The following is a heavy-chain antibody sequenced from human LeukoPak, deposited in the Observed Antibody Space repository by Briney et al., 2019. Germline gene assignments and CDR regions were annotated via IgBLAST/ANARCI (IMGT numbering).Heavy chain of an antibody. Sequence: GGSLRLSCAASGFTFSSYAMHWVRQAPGKGLEWVAVISYDGSNKYYADSVKGRFTISRDNSKKTLYPQMNSLRAEDTAVYYCARGRRYYYDSSGHNRDYWGQGTLVTVSS. CDR2: ISYDGSNK. D-gene: IGHD3-22*01. CDR3: ARGRRYYYDSSGHNRDY. J-gene: IGHJ4*02. V-gene: IGHV3-30-3*01. CDR1: GFTFSSYA.